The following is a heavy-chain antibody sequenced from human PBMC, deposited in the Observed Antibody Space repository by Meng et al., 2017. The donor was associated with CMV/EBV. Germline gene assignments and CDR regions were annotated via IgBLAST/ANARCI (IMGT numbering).Heavy chain of an antibody. J-gene: IGHJ5*02. D-gene: IGHD4-17*01. V-gene: IGHV1-2*02. CDR3: TRDAHLTTVTPNWFDP. CDR2: TNPNSGDT. Sequence: QLGQSGAERRKPGASVKVSCKASGDTFTDYYMHWVRQAPGQGLEWMGCTNPNSGDTNYAQKFQGRVTMTRDTSISTAYMELSRLRSDDTAVYYCTRDAHLTTVTPNWFDPWGQGTLVTVSS. CDR1: GDTFTDYY.